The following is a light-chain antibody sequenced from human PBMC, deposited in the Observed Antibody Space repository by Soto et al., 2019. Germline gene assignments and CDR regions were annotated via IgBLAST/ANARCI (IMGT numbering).Light chain of an antibody. CDR2: AAS. Sequence: EIVMTQSPATLSVSPGERATFSCRASQSVSRYLAWYQQKPGQAPRLLIYAASTRATGVPARFSGSGSGTEFTLTISSLQSEDFAVYYCQQYDNWPSWTFGQGTKVEIK. CDR3: QQYDNWPSWT. V-gene: IGKV3-15*01. CDR1: QSVSRY. J-gene: IGKJ1*01.